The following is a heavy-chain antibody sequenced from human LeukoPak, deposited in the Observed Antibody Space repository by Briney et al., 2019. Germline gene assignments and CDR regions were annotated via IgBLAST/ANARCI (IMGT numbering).Heavy chain of an antibody. J-gene: IGHJ4*02. Sequence: SETLSLTCTVSGGSISSYYWSWIRQPPGKGLEWIGNIYYSGSTNYNPSLKSRVTISVDTSKNQFSLKLSSVTAADTAVYYCARIEYSSSWYVSYWGQGTLVTVSS. D-gene: IGHD6-13*01. V-gene: IGHV4-59*12. CDR3: ARIEYSSSWYVSY. CDR2: IYYSGST. CDR1: GGSISSYY.